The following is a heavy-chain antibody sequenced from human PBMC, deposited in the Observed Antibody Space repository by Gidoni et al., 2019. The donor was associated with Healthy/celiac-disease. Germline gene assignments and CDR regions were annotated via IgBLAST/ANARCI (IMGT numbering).Heavy chain of an antibody. J-gene: IGHJ6*02. V-gene: IGHV3-30*03. D-gene: IGHD6-19*01. CDR2: ISYDGSNK. Sequence: QVQLVESGGGVVQPGRSLRLSCAASGFTFSSYGMHWVRQAPGKGLEWVAVISYDGSNKYYADSVKGRVTISRDNSKNTLYLQMNSLRAEDTAVYYCARDSGYSSGWYSYYYGMDVWGQGTTVTVSS. CDR1: GFTFSSYG. CDR3: ARDSGYSSGWYSYYYGMDV.